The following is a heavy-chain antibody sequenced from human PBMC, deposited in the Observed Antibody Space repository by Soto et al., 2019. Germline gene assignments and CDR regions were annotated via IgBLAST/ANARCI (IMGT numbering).Heavy chain of an antibody. Sequence: GGSLRLSCAASGFTFSSYGMHWVRQAPGKGLEWVAVIWYDGSNKNYADSVKGRFTISRDNSKNTLYLQMNSLRAEDTAVYYCARDRYYGDHTYSKNWFDPWGQGTLVTVSS. CDR3: ARDRYYGDHTYSKNWFDP. J-gene: IGHJ5*02. D-gene: IGHD4-17*01. CDR1: GFTFSSYG. V-gene: IGHV3-33*01. CDR2: IWYDGSNK.